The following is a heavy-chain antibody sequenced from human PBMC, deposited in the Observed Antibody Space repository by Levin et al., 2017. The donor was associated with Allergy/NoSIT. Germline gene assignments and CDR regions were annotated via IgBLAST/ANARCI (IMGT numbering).Heavy chain of an antibody. CDR2: IYPGDSDT. CDR1: GYSFTSYW. Sequence: GESLKISCKGSGYSFTSYWIGWVRQMPGKGLEWMGIIYPGDSDTRYSPSFQGQVTISADKSISTAYLQWSSLKASDTAMYYCARPERPRDYDSSGYVYWGQGTLVTVSS. J-gene: IGHJ4*02. D-gene: IGHD3-22*01. CDR3: ARPERPRDYDSSGYVY. V-gene: IGHV5-51*01.